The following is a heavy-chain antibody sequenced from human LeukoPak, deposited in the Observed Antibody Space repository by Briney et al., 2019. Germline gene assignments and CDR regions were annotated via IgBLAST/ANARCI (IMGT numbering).Heavy chain of an antibody. CDR2: IKQDGSEK. V-gene: IGHV3-7*01. J-gene: IGHJ4*02. CDR1: GFTFNIYW. Sequence: GGSLRLPCAASGFTFNIYWMSWVRQAPGKGLEWVANIKQDGSEKYYVDSVKGRFTISRDNAKNSLYLQMNSLRAEDSAVYYCAGGAIIDYWGQGTLVTVSS. CDR3: AGGAIIDY.